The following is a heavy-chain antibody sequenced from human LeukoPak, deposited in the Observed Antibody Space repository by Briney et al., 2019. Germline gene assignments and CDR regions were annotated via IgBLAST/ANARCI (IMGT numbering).Heavy chain of an antibody. Sequence: SETLSLTCTVSGGSISSYYWSWIRQPPGKGLEWIGYIYYSGSTNYNPSLKSRVTISVDTSKNQFSLKLSSVTAADTAVYYCARGYGYCSSTSCYTWAFDYWGQGTLVTVSS. J-gene: IGHJ4*02. CDR2: IYYSGST. V-gene: IGHV4-59*12. CDR3: ARGYGYCSSTSCYTWAFDY. CDR1: GGSISSYY. D-gene: IGHD2-2*02.